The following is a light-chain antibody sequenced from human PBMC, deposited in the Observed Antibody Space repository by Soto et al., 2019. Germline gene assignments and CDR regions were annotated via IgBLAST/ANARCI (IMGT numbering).Light chain of an antibody. CDR3: QQRSKWPA. V-gene: IGKV3D-20*02. Sequence: EIVLTQSPGTLSLSPGERATLSCRASQSVSNNYLAWYQQKPGQAPRLLIYDASSRATGIPDRFSGSGSGTDFTLTISSLEPEDFAVYYCQQRSKWPAFGQGTRLEIK. CDR2: DAS. CDR1: QSVSNNY. J-gene: IGKJ5*01.